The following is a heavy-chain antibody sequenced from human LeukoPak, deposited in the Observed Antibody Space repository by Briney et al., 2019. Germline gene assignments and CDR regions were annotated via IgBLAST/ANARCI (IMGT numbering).Heavy chain of an antibody. D-gene: IGHD3-10*01. Sequence: GGSLRLSCAASGFTVSSNYMSWVRQAPGKGLEWVSVIYSGGSTYYADSVKGRFTISRDNSKNTLYLQMNSLRAEDTAVYYCARDQVTMVQGVIGYYYYYYYMDVWGKGTTVTVSS. V-gene: IGHV3-53*01. CDR2: IYSGGST. CDR1: GFTVSSNY. CDR3: ARDQVTMVQGVIGYYYYYYYMDV. J-gene: IGHJ6*03.